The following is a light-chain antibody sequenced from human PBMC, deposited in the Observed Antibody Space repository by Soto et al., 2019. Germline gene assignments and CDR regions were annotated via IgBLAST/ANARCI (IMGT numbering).Light chain of an antibody. J-gene: IGKJ1*01. V-gene: IGKV3-11*01. CDR1: QNVSSY. CDR2: DAS. CDR3: QQRTNWWT. Sequence: EVVLTQSPATLSLSPGERATLSCRASQNVSSYLAWYQQQPGQAPRLLIYDASNRATGIPARFSGSGSGTDFTLTISSLEPEDFAVYYCQQRTNWWTFGQGPKVDIK.